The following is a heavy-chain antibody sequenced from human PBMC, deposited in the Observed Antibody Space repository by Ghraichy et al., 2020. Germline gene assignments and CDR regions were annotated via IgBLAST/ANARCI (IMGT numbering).Heavy chain of an antibody. CDR2: ISYDGSNK. V-gene: IGHV3-30*18. Sequence: GGSLRLSCAASGFNFRGYGMYWVRQAPGKGLEWVALISYDGSNKYYADSVKGRFTISRDNSKNTLFLQMNSLRPEDTAVYYCAKETASAWLPSYYYGMDVWGQGTTVTVSS. CDR3: AKETASAWLPSYYYGMDV. J-gene: IGHJ6*02. D-gene: IGHD6-19*01. CDR1: GFNFRGYG.